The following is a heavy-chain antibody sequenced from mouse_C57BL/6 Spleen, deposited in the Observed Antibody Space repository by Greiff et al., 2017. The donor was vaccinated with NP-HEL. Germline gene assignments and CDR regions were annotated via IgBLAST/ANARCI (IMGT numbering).Heavy chain of an antibody. Sequence: VQLQQSDAELVKPGASVKISCKVSGYTFTDHTIHWMKQRPEQGLEWIGYIYPRDGSTKYNEKFKGKATLTADKSSSTAYMQLNSLTSEDSAVYFCASEAIYYDYHYAMDYWGQGTSVTVSS. V-gene: IGHV1-78*01. CDR2: IYPRDGST. J-gene: IGHJ4*01. D-gene: IGHD2-4*01. CDR1: GYTFTDHT. CDR3: ASEAIYYDYHYAMDY.